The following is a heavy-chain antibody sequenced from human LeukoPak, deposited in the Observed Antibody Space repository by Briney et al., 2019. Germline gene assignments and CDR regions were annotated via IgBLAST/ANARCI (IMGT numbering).Heavy chain of an antibody. Sequence: HPGGSLRLSCAASGFTFDDYAMHWVRQAPGKGLEWVSGISGSGGSTYYADSVKGRFTISRDNSKNTLYLQMNSLTAEDTAVYYCATNTAMVKSWDYWGQGTLVTVSS. CDR3: ATNTAMVKSWDY. CDR2: ISGSGGST. J-gene: IGHJ4*02. V-gene: IGHV3-23*01. D-gene: IGHD5-18*01. CDR1: GFTFDDYA.